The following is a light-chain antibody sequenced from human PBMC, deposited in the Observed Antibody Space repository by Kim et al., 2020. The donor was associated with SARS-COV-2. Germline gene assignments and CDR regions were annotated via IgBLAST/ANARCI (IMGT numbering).Light chain of an antibody. J-gene: IGKJ4*01. Sequence: DIVMTQSPDSLAVPLGERATINCRSSQSVFYSSDSRNYLAWYQQKPGQTPRLLIYWASTRESGVPERFSGSGSGTDFTLTISSLQAEDVAVYYCQQQYCVPVNFGGGTKVDIK. V-gene: IGKV4-1*01. CDR2: WAS. CDR1: QSVFYSSDSRNY. CDR3: QQQYCVPVN.